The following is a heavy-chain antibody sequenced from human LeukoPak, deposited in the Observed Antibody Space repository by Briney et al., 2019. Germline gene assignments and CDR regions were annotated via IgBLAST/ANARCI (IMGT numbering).Heavy chain of an antibody. Sequence: GGSLRLSCAASGFTFSSYAMSWVRQAPGKGLEWVSAISASGGSTYYADSVKGRFTISRDNSKNTLYLQMNSLRAEDTAVYYCAKGASDYDFWSGYYISDAFDIWGQGTMVTVSS. CDR3: AKGASDYDFWSGYYISDAFDI. CDR2: ISASGGST. J-gene: IGHJ3*02. CDR1: GFTFSSYA. D-gene: IGHD3-3*01. V-gene: IGHV3-23*01.